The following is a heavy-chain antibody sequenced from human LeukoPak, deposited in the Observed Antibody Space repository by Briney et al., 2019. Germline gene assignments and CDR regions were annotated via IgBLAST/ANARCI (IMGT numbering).Heavy chain of an antibody. CDR2: ISYDGSNK. J-gene: IGHJ6*03. CDR3: AREGPSLGYYYYMDV. CDR1: GFTFSSYA. D-gene: IGHD3-10*01. V-gene: IGHV3-30*04. Sequence: GGSLRLSCAASGFTFSSYAMHWVRQAPGKGLEWVAVISYDGSNKYYADSVKGRFTISRDNSKNTLYLRMNSLGAEDTAVYYCAREGPSLGYYYYMDVWGKGTTVTVSS.